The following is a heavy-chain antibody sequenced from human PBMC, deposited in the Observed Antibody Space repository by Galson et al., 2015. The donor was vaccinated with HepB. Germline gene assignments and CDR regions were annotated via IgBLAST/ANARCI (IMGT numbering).Heavy chain of an antibody. D-gene: IGHD1-7*01. Sequence: QSGAEVKKPGDSLKISCKGSGYIFYNYWIGWVRQMPGKGLEWMGIIYPGDSDARYSPSFQGHVTISADKSTRTAYLQWNSLKASDTAMYYCASQLSAGWNYFFDYWGQGTLVTVSS. J-gene: IGHJ4*02. CDR3: ASQLSAGWNYFFDY. CDR2: IYPGDSDA. CDR1: GYIFYNYW. V-gene: IGHV5-51*06.